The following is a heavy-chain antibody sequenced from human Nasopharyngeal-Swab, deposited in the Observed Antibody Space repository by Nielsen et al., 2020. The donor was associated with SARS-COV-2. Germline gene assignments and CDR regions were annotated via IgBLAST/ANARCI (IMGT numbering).Heavy chain of an antibody. CDR2: IIPIFGTA. CDR1: GFTFSSYA. J-gene: IGHJ6*02. V-gene: IGHV1-69*01. D-gene: IGHD3-3*01. Sequence: SCAASGFTFSSYAISWVRQAPGQGLEWMGGIIPIFGTANYAQKFQGRVTITADESTSTAYMELSSLRSEDTAVYYCARDLWRRAARDYYYYGMDVWGQGTTVTVSS. CDR3: ARDLWRRAARDYYYYGMDV.